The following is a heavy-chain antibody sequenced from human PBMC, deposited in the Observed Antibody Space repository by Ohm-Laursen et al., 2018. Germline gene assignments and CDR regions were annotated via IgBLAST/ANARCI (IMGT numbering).Heavy chain of an antibody. Sequence: SLRLSCAASGFTFDDYAMHWVRQAPGKGLEWVSGISRNSGSIGYADSVRGRFTISRDNAKNSLYLQMNSLRAEDTALYYCAKDSSGGYYGMHVWGQGTTVTVSS. CDR2: ISRNSGSI. CDR1: GFTFDDYA. D-gene: IGHD3-10*01. CDR3: AKDSSGGYYGMHV. J-gene: IGHJ6*02. V-gene: IGHV3-9*01.